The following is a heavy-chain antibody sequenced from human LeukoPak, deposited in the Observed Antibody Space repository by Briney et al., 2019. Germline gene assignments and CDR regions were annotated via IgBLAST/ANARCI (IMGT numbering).Heavy chain of an antibody. D-gene: IGHD1-7*01. CDR3: ATARNFRFEY. V-gene: IGHV3-74*01. J-gene: IGHJ4*02. CDR2: MNGEGTTI. Sequence: PGGSLRLSCAASAFTFSSYSMNWVRQAPGKGLMWVSRMNGEGTTIDYADSVKGRFTVSRDYAKNTLFLQMNNLRTEDTALYFCATARNFRFEYWGQGSLVIVSA. CDR1: AFTFSSYS.